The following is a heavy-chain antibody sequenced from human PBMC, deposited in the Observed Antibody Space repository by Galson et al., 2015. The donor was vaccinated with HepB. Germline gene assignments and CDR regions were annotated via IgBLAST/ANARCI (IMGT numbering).Heavy chain of an antibody. CDR3: ATGGGSYLYYGMDV. CDR1: GYTPTELS. D-gene: IGHD1-26*01. CDR2: FDPEDGET. J-gene: IGHJ6*02. V-gene: IGHV1-24*01. Sequence: SVKVSCKVSGYTPTELSMHWVRQAPGKGLEWMGGFDPEDGETIYAQKFQGRVTMTEDTSTDTAYMELSSLRSEDTAVYYCATGGGSYLYYGMDVWGQGTTVTVSS.